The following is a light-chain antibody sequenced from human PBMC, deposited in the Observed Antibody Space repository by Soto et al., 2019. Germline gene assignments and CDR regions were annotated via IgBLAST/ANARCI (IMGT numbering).Light chain of an antibody. CDR3: QHYNSYSEA. CDR2: GAS. CDR1: QSVSSSY. Sequence: EIVLTQSPGTLSLSPGERATLSCRASQSVSSSYLAWYQQKPGQAPRLLIYGASSRATGIPDRFSGSESGTDFTLTISSLQPDDFAPYYCQHYNSYSEAFGQGTKVDIK. J-gene: IGKJ1*01. V-gene: IGKV3-20*01.